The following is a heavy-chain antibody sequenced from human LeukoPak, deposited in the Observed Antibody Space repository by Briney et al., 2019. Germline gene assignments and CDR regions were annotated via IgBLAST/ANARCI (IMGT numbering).Heavy chain of an antibody. CDR2: ISSSSTI. D-gene: IGHD3-22*01. V-gene: IGHV3-48*04. CDR3: ASSRYDSSGYYGIIGY. Sequence: GGSLRLSCAASGFTFSSYSMNWVRQAPGKGLEWVSYISSSSTIYYADSVKGRFTISRDNAKNSLYLQMNSLRAEDTALYYCASSRYDSSGYYGIIGYWGQGTLVTVSS. CDR1: GFTFSSYS. J-gene: IGHJ4*02.